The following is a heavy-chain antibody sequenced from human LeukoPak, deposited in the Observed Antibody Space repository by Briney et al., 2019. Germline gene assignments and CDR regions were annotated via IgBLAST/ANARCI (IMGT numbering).Heavy chain of an antibody. J-gene: IGHJ6*03. V-gene: IGHV4-59*12. Sequence: PSETLSLTCTVSGGSISSYYWSWIRQPPGKGLEWIGYIYYSGSTNYNPSLKSRVTISVDTSKNQFSLKLSSVTAADTAVYCCARDMVRGVNYYYYMDVWGKGTTVTVSS. D-gene: IGHD3-10*01. CDR2: IYYSGST. CDR1: GGSISSYY. CDR3: ARDMVRGVNYYYYMDV.